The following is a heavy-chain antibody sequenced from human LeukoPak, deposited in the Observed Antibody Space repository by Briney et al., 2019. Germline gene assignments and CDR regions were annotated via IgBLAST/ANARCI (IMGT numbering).Heavy chain of an antibody. CDR1: GGSISPYH. Sequence: PSETLSLTSTVAGGSISPYHWGWFRQPPGKGLEGTGYIYYSGSTNYNPSLKSRVTISVDTSKNQFSLKLSSLTAAATAVVYYWGHAGTTLFYGMDVWGQGTTVTVSS. V-gene: IGHV4-59*08. CDR3: WGHAGTTLFYGMDV. D-gene: IGHD1-1*01. CDR2: IYYSGST. J-gene: IGHJ6*02.